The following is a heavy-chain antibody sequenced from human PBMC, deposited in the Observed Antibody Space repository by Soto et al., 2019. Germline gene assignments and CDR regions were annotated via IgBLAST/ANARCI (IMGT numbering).Heavy chain of an antibody. CDR3: ATLSYYNSYSGFDF. Sequence: GESLKISCKGSGYIFSNYWIGWVRQMPGKGLEWMGIIYAGDSDTKYSPSFQGQVTISADKSISTAYLHWSSLEASDTAIYYCATLSYYNSYSGFDFWAQGTLVTVSS. CDR2: IYAGDSDT. D-gene: IGHD3-10*01. CDR1: GYIFSNYW. J-gene: IGHJ4*02. V-gene: IGHV5-51*01.